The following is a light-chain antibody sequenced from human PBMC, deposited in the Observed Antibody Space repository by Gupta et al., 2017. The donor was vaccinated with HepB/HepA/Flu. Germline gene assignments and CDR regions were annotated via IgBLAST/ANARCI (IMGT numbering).Light chain of an antibody. CDR1: RNLLYSSNNKNF. V-gene: IGKV4-1*01. CDR2: WAS. CDR3: QQYFTTSS. Sequence: DAVLTQSPDSLAVSLGESATISCKSSRNLLYSSNNKNFLAWYQQKPGQPPKLLIYWASTRESGVPDRFSGSGSGTDFALTISGLQPEDAALYYCQQYFTTSSFGGGTRVEIK. J-gene: IGKJ4*01.